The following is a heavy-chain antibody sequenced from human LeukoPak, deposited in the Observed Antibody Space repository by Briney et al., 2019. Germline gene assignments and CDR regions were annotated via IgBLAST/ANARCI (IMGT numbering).Heavy chain of an antibody. CDR3: AKVEGFWSGYYFY. Sequence: PGGSLRLSCAASGFTFSSYSMNWVRQAPGKGLEWVSYISSSSSTIYYADSVKGRFTISRDNAKNSLYLQMNSLRAEDTAVYYCAKVEGFWSGYYFYWGQGTLVTVSS. J-gene: IGHJ4*02. CDR1: GFTFSSYS. CDR2: ISSSSSTI. D-gene: IGHD3-3*01. V-gene: IGHV3-48*01.